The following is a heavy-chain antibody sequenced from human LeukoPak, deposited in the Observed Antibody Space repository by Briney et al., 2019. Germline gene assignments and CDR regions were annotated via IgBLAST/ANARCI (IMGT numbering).Heavy chain of an antibody. J-gene: IGHJ3*02. CDR3: ARVKPNYYDSSAYGTFDI. V-gene: IGHV1-46*01. Sequence: ASVKASWKASGYTFTSYYMHWVRQAPGQGLEWMGIINPSGGSTSYAQKFQGRVTMTRDTSTSTVYMELSSLRSEDTAVYYCARVKPNYYDSSAYGTFDIWGQGTMVPVSS. CDR1: GYTFTSYY. CDR2: INPSGGST. D-gene: IGHD3-22*01.